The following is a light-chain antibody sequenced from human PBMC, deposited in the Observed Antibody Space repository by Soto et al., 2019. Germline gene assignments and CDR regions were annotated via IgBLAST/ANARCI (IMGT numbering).Light chain of an antibody. CDR3: QVWHSSSDHVV. J-gene: IGLJ3*02. CDR1: NIGSKS. CDR2: DDS. Sequence: SYELTQPPSVSVAPGQTARFTCGGDNIGSKSVHWYQQKPGQAPVLVVYDDSDRPSGVPERFSGSNSGNTATLTISRVEAGDEADYYCQVWHSSSDHVVFGGGTKLTVL. V-gene: IGLV3-21*02.